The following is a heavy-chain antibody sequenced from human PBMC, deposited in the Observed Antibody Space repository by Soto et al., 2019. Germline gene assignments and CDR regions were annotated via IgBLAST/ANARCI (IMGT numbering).Heavy chain of an antibody. CDR1: GFTFSSYG. V-gene: IGHV3-30*18. CDR2: ISYDGSNK. J-gene: IGHJ4*02. Sequence: LRLSCAASGFTFSSYGMHWVRQAPGKGLEWVAVISYDGSNKYYADSVKGRFTISRDNSKNTLYLQMNSLRAEDTAVYYCAKRGESGSYDYWGQGTLVTVSS. D-gene: IGHD1-26*01. CDR3: AKRGESGSYDY.